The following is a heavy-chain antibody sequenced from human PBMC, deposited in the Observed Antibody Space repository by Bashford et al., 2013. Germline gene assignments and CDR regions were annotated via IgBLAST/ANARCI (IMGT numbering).Heavy chain of an antibody. J-gene: IGHJ4*02. CDR2: INAGNGNT. Sequence: ASVKVSCKASGYTFTSYAMHWVRQAPGQRLEWMGWINAGNGNTKYSQKFQGRVTITRDTSASTAYMELSSLRSEDTAVYYCARDGEQLVPFDYWGQGTLVTVSS. CDR1: GYTFTSYA. V-gene: IGHV1-3*01. D-gene: IGHD6-6*01. CDR3: ARDGEQLVPFDY.